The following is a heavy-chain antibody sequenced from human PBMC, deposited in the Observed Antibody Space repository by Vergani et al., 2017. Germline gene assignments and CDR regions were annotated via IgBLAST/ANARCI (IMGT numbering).Heavy chain of an antibody. J-gene: IGHJ2*01. V-gene: IGHV4-38-2*02. CDR3: ARNPRKYVSVTVASWYFDL. Sequence: QVHLQEAGPGLVKPAETLSLTCTVSGDSMNNYYWGWVRQPPGKGLEWIATMFHSGSTYYNPSLKSRVTMSVDTSKNQFSLKMNSVTATDTAVYYCARNPRKYVSVTVASWYFDLWGRGTLVTVSS. CDR2: MFHSGST. D-gene: IGHD3-16*01. CDR1: GDSMNNYY.